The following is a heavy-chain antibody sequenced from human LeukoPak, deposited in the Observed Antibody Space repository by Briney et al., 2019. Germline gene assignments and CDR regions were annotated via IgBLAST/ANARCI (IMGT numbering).Heavy chain of an antibody. J-gene: IGHJ3*02. Sequence: SETLSLTCTVSGGSISGYYWSWVRQAPGKGLEWIGYIFYSGTTNQNPPLKSRVAISVDTSKNQFSLRLNSVTAADTAMYYCARLHLAVALGAVDIWGQGTMVTVSS. CDR2: IFYSGTT. V-gene: IGHV4-59*08. CDR1: GGSISGYY. CDR3: ARLHLAVALGAVDI. D-gene: IGHD6-19*01.